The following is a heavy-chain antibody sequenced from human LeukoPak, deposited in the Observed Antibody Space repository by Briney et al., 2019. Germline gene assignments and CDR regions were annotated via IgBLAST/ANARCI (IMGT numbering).Heavy chain of an antibody. Sequence: ASVKVSCKVSGYTLTELSMHWVRQAPGKGLEWMGGFDPEDGETIYAQKFQGRVTMTEDTSTDTAYLELSSLRSEDTAVYYCATDSRYSSSWYTSFNWGQGTLVTVSS. V-gene: IGHV1-24*01. CDR3: ATDSRYSSSWYTSFN. CDR1: GYTLTELS. J-gene: IGHJ4*02. D-gene: IGHD6-13*01. CDR2: FDPEDGET.